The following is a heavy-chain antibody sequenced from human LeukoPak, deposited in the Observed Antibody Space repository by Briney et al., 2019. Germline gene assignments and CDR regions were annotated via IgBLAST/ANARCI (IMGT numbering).Heavy chain of an antibody. CDR2: ITSGSSYI. J-gene: IGHJ5*02. Sequence: GGSLRLSCAASGFTFSSYNMNWVRQAPGKGLEWVSSITSGSSYIYYADSVKGRFTISRDNAKNSLYLQMNSLRAEDTAVYYCARDGYSGSYANWFDPWGQGTLVTVSS. D-gene: IGHD1-26*01. CDR1: GFTFSSYN. CDR3: ARDGYSGSYANWFDP. V-gene: IGHV3-21*01.